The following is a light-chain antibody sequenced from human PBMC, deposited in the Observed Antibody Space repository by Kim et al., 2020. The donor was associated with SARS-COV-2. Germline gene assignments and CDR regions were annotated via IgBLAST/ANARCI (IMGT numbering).Light chain of an antibody. J-gene: IGLJ1*01. V-gene: IGLV3-19*01. CDR1: SLSSYY. Sequence: WGPTVRITCQGDSLSSYYASWYQQKPGQAPVLVIYGKNNRPSGIPDRFSGSSSGNTASLTITGAQAEDEADYYCNSRDSSGNHLVFGTGTKVTVL. CDR3: NSRDSSGNHLV. CDR2: GKN.